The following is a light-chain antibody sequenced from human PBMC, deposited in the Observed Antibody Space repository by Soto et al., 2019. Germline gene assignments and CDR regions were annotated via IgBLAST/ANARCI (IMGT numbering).Light chain of an antibody. CDR3: AAWDGSLSAWV. Sequence: QSVLTQPPSTTGTPGQRVTISCSGRTSNIGYNFVYWYQHLPGTAPKLLIYRYDERPSGVPDRFSGSKSGTSASLAISGLRSEDEADYYCAAWDGSLSAWVFGGGTKVTVL. CDR1: TSNIGYNF. CDR2: RYD. J-gene: IGLJ3*02. V-gene: IGLV1-47*01.